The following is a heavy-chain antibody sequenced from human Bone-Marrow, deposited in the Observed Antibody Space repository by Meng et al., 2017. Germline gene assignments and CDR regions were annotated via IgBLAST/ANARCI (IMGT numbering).Heavy chain of an antibody. CDR3: ARGKGWQLVDPLDY. Sequence: GESLKISCVASGLSFTDAWMSWVRQAPGKGLEWVSGIHWNGGSTGYADSVKGRFTISRDNAENSLYLQMNSLRVEDTALYYCARGKGWQLVDPLDYWGQGTLVTVSS. J-gene: IGHJ4*02. CDR2: IHWNGGST. D-gene: IGHD6-13*01. V-gene: IGHV3-20*04. CDR1: GLSFTDAW.